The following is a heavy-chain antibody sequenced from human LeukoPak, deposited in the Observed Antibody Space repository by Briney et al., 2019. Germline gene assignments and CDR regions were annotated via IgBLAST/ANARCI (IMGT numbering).Heavy chain of an antibody. CDR3: ARDLIVVVPAAYGMDV. CDR2: IIPILGIA. Sequence: ASVKVSCKASGGTFSSYAISWVRQAPGQGLEWMGRIIPILGIANYAQKFQGRVTITADKSTSTAYMELSSLRSEDTAVYYCARDLIVVVPAAYGMDVWGQGTTVTVSS. J-gene: IGHJ6*02. V-gene: IGHV1-69*04. CDR1: GGTFSSYA. D-gene: IGHD2-2*01.